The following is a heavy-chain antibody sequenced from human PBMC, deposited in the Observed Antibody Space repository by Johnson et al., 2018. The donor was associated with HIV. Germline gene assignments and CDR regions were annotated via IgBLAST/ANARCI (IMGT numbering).Heavy chain of an antibody. CDR3: ARSGPNWAFDF. J-gene: IGHJ3*01. V-gene: IGHV3-23*04. Sequence: VQLVESGGGLVQPGGSLRLSCAASGFTFSSYAMSWVRQAPGKGLEWVSAISGSGGSTYYADSVKGRFTISRDNARNTMFVQMNSLRAEDTAVYYCARSGPNWAFDFWGRGTMVTVSS. CDR2: ISGSGGST. D-gene: IGHD1-1*01. CDR1: GFTFSSYA.